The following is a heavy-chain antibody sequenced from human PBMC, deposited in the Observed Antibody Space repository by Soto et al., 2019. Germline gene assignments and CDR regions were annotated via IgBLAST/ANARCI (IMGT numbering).Heavy chain of an antibody. V-gene: IGHV4-59*08. CDR1: GGSISGYY. D-gene: IGHD2-2*01. CDR3: ARHSVPAAPIFDY. J-gene: IGHJ4*02. Sequence: PSETLSLTCTISGGSISGYYWTWIRQSPGKGLEYIGYIYSGNTNYNPSLNSRVTISVDTSKNQFSLKLSSVTAADTAVYYCARHSVPAAPIFDYWGRGTLVTVSS. CDR2: IYSGNT.